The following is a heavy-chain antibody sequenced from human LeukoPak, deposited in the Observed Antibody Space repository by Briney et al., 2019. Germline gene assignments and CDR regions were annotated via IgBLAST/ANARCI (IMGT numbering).Heavy chain of an antibody. V-gene: IGHV3-21*01. Sequence: PGGSLRLSCAASGFTFSDYEMDWVRQAPGRGLEWVSSISSSSSYIYYADSVKGRFTISRDNAKNSLYLQMNSLRAEDTAVYYCAKTAAGRGGYYFDYWGQGTLVTVSS. CDR3: AKTAAGRGGYYFDY. CDR1: GFTFSDYE. D-gene: IGHD6-13*01. J-gene: IGHJ4*02. CDR2: ISSSSSYI.